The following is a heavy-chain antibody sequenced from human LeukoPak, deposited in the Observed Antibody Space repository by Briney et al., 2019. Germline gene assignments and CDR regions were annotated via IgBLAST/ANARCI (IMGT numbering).Heavy chain of an antibody. CDR1: GGSISSSSYY. CDR2: IYYSGST. V-gene: IGHV4-39*01. J-gene: IGHJ5*02. CDR3: ARPQADSSSFGHWFDP. D-gene: IGHD6-13*01. Sequence: SETLSLTCTVSGGSISSSSYYWGWIRQPPGKGLEWIGSIYYSGSTYYNPSPKSRVTISVDTSKNQFSLKLSSVTAADTAVYYCARPQADSSSFGHWFDPWGQGTLVTVSS.